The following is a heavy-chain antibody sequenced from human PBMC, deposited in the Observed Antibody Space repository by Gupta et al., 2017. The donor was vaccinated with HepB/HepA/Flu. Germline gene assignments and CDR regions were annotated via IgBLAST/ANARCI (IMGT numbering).Heavy chain of an antibody. CDR1: GFTFSSDA. J-gene: IGHJ4*02. CDR3: IKDPNWISG. V-gene: IGHV3-23*01. D-gene: IGHD1-1*01. CDR2: FSGIGDTT. Sequence: EVQLLESGGGFVPPGGSLGLSCVASGFTFSSDAMTWVRQAPGKGLEWVSIFSGIGDTTYYADSVKGRFTTSRDNSKNTVYLQMDSLRVEDTALYYCIKDPNWISGWGQGTLVTVSS.